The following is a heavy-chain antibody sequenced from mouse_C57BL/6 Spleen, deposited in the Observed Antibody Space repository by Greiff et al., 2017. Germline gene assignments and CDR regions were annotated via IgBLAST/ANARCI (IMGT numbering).Heavy chain of an antibody. CDR2: IDPANGNT. V-gene: IGHV14-3*01. J-gene: IGHJ1*03. CDR3: SRLFITTVVAHWYFDV. D-gene: IGHD1-1*01. CDR1: GFNIKNTY. Sequence: VQLQQSVAELVRPGASVKLSCTASGFNIKNTYMHWVKQRPEQGLEWIGRIDPANGNTKYAPKFQGKATITADTSSNTAYLQLSSLTSEDTAIYYCSRLFITTVVAHWYFDVWGTGTTVTVSS.